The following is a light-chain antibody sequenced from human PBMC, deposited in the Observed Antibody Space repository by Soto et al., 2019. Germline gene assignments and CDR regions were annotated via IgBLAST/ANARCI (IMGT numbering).Light chain of an antibody. CDR2: DVT. CDR3: SSYTSSSTLV. CDR1: ISDVGGYNF. Sequence: QSALTQPASVSGSPGQAITISCTGTISDVGGYNFVAWYQQHPGKAPKIMIYDVTNRPSGVSNRFSGSKSGNTASLTISGLQAEDEADYYCSSYTSSSTLVFGTGTKLTVL. V-gene: IGLV2-14*01. J-gene: IGLJ1*01.